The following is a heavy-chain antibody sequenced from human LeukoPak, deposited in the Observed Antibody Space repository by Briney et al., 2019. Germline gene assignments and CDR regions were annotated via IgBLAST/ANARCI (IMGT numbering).Heavy chain of an antibody. J-gene: IGHJ5*02. CDR3: ARVVVVTAIYWFDP. D-gene: IGHD2-21*02. CDR2: IYYSGST. CDR1: GGSISSSSYF. V-gene: IGHV4-39*07. Sequence: SETLSLTCTVSGGSISSSSYFWAWIRQPPGKGLEWIGSIYYSGSTYYNPSLKSRVTISVDKSKNQFSLKLSSVTAADTAVYYCARVVVVTAIYWFDPWGQGTLVTVSS.